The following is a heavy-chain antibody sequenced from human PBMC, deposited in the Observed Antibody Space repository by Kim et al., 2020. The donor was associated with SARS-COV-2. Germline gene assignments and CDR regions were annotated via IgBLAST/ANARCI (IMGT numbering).Heavy chain of an antibody. CDR1: GFTFDDYG. CDR2: INWNGGST. Sequence: GGSLRLSCAASGFTFDDYGMSWVRQAPGKGLEWVSGINWNGGSTGYADSVKGRFTISRDNAKNSLYLQMNSLRAEDTALYYCARDEGYSYGDDAFDIWGQGTMVTVSS. V-gene: IGHV3-20*04. CDR3: ARDEGYSYGDDAFDI. D-gene: IGHD5-18*01. J-gene: IGHJ3*02.